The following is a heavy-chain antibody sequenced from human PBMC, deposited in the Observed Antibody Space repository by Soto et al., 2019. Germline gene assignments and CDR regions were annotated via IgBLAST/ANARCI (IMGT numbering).Heavy chain of an antibody. D-gene: IGHD3-10*01. V-gene: IGHV4-34*01. Sequence: SETLSLTCAVYGGSFSGYYWSWIRQPPGKGLERIGEINHSGSTNYNPSLKSRVTISVDTSKNQFSLKLSSVTAADTAVYYCARHDHYGSGSYYTLGYYYGMDVWGQGTTVTVSS. J-gene: IGHJ6*02. CDR2: INHSGST. CDR3: ARHDHYGSGSYYTLGYYYGMDV. CDR1: GGSFSGYY.